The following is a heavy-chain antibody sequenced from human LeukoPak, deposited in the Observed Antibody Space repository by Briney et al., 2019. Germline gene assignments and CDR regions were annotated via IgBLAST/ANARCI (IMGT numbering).Heavy chain of an antibody. Sequence: PGGSLKLSCAPSGFTFSGFWWPWFGQPQGRGLVWFSRINTDGNNTIYADSVKGRFTISRDNAKDTLYLQMNSLRAEDTAVYYCARDQSIAGPTTADYWGQGTLVTVSS. CDR3: ARDQSIAGPTTADY. D-gene: IGHD1-26*01. CDR1: GFTFSGFW. V-gene: IGHV3-74*01. J-gene: IGHJ4*02. CDR2: INTDGNNT.